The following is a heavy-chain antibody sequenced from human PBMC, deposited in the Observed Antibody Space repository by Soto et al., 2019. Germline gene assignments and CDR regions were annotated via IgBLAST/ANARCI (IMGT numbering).Heavy chain of an antibody. D-gene: IGHD3-10*01. Sequence: ASVKVSCKASGGTFSSYAISWVRQAPGQGLEWMGGIIPIFGTANYAQKFQGRVTITADESTSTAYMELSSLRSEDTAVYYCARDPGYGSGDFDYWGQGTLVTVSS. CDR2: IIPIFGTA. V-gene: IGHV1-69*13. J-gene: IGHJ4*02. CDR1: GGTFSSYA. CDR3: ARDPGYGSGDFDY.